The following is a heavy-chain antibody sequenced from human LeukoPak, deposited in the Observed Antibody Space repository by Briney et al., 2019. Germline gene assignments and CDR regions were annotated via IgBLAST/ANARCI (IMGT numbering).Heavy chain of an antibody. V-gene: IGHV3-23*01. Sequence: GGFLRLSCAASGFTFSSYAMSWVRQAPGKGLEWVSTISGSGGSTYYADSVKGRFTISRDNSKNTLYLQMNSLRAEDTAVYYCAKVTRRSSSSSFDYWGQGTLVTVSS. CDR1: GFTFSSYA. CDR3: AKVTRRSSSSSFDY. D-gene: IGHD6-6*01. J-gene: IGHJ4*02. CDR2: ISGSGGST.